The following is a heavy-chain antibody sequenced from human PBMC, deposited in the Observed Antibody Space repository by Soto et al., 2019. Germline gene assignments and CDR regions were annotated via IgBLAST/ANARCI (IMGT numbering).Heavy chain of an antibody. CDR1: GVTFSSYA. CDR3: AKVGARFLNYFDY. Sequence: GGSLRLSCAASGVTFSSYAMSWVRQAPGKGLEWVSAISGSGGSTYYADSVKGRFTISRDNSKNTLYLQMNSLRAEDTAVYYCAKVGARFLNYFDYWGQGTLVTVSS. V-gene: IGHV3-23*01. D-gene: IGHD1-26*01. CDR2: ISGSGGST. J-gene: IGHJ4*02.